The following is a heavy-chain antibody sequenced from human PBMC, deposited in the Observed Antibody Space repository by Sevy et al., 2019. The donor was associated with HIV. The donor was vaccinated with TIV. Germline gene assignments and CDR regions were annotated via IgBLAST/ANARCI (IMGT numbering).Heavy chain of an antibody. D-gene: IGHD3-3*01. CDR2: ISGSGGST. CDR3: AKGVDFWSGYTGYGMDV. J-gene: IGHJ6*02. CDR1: GFTFSSYA. V-gene: IGHV3-23*01. Sequence: GGSLRLSCAASGFTFSSYAMSWVRQAPGKGLEWVSAISGSGGSTYYADSVKGRFTISGDNSKNTLYLQMNSLRAEDTAVYYCAKGVDFWSGYTGYGMDVWGQGTTVTVSS.